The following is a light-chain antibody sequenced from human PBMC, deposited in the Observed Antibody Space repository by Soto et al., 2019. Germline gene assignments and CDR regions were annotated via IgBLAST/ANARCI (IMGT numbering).Light chain of an antibody. Sequence: EVVMTQSPATLSVSPGERATLSCRASQTVSSNVAWYQQRPGQAPRLLIDGAFTRATGVPARFSGSRSGTEFTLTISSPQSEDFALYYRQQHNNWPYTFGQGTKLEIK. V-gene: IGKV3-15*01. CDR3: QQHNNWPYT. CDR2: GAF. J-gene: IGKJ2*01. CDR1: QTVSSN.